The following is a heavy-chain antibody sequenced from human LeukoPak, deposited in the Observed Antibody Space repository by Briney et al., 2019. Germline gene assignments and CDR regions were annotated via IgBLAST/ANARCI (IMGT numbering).Heavy chain of an antibody. CDR3: ARGGYYDSSGYLDY. Sequence: GGSLRLSCAASGFXVSSNYISWVRQAPGKGLEWVSVIYSGGSTYYADSVKGRFTISRHNSKNTLYLQMNSLRAEDTAVYYCARGGYYDSSGYLDYWGQGTLVTVSS. V-gene: IGHV3-53*04. J-gene: IGHJ4*02. CDR2: IYSGGST. CDR1: GFXVSSNY. D-gene: IGHD3-22*01.